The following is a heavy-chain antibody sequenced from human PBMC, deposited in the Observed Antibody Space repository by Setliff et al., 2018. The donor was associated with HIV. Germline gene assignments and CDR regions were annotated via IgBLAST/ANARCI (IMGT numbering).Heavy chain of an antibody. CDR3: ARDAPPPYYDFWSGYYPHNWFDP. J-gene: IGHJ5*02. D-gene: IGHD3-3*01. Sequence: ASVKVSCKASGYTFTSYAMNWVRQAPGQGLEWMGWINTNTGTPTYAQGFTGRFVFSLDTSVSTAYLQLSSLKAADTAVYYCARDAPPPYYDFWSGYYPHNWFDPWGQGTLVTVSS. CDR2: INTNTGTP. CDR1: GYTFTSYA. V-gene: IGHV7-4-1*02.